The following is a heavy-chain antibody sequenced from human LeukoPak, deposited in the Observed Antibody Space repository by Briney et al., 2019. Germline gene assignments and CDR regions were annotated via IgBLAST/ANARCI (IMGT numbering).Heavy chain of an antibody. CDR3: AIIYYGSGSLP. V-gene: IGHV1-24*01. D-gene: IGHD3-10*01. CDR1: GYALTGLS. CDR2: FDPEDGET. Sequence: ASVKVSCKVSGYALTGLSMHWVRQAPGKGLEWMGGFDPEDGETIYAQKFQGRVTMTEDTSTDTAYMELSSLRSEDTAVYYCAIIYYGSGSLPWGQGTLVTVSS. J-gene: IGHJ5*02.